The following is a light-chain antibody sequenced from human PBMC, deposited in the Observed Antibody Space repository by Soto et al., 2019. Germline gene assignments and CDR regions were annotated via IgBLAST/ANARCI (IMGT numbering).Light chain of an antibody. CDR1: QSISAW. CDR3: QQYNSHPLT. J-gene: IGKJ4*01. V-gene: IGKV1-5*03. CDR2: KAS. Sequence: DIQMTQSPSTLSASVGDRVIITCRASQSISAWLAWYQQKPGKAPKLLIYKASSLESGVPSRFSGSGSGTEFTLTISGLQPDDFATYYCQQYNSHPLTFGGGTKVEIK.